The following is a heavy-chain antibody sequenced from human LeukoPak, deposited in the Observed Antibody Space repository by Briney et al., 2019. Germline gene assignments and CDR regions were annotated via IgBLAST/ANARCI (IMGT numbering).Heavy chain of an antibody. J-gene: IGHJ4*02. Sequence: GGSLRLSCAASGFTFSNYAMHWVRQAPGKGLEWVALMSYDGSHQYYAVSVEGRFTISRDNSSDTVFLQMNSMRAEDTAVYFCAKRGVVIRVILVGFHKEAYYFDSWGQGALVTVSS. V-gene: IGHV3-30*07. CDR3: AKRGVVIRVILVGFHKEAYYFDS. CDR2: MSYDGSHQ. CDR1: GFTFSNYA. D-gene: IGHD3-22*01.